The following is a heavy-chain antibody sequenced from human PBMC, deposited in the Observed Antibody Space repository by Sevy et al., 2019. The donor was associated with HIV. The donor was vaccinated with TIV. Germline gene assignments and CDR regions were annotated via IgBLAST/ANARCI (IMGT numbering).Heavy chain of an antibody. CDR1: GGSISSSSYY. Sequence: SETLSLTCTVSGGSISSSSYYWGWIRQPPGKGLEWIGSIYYSGSTYYNPSLKSRVTISVDTSENQFSLKLNSVTAADTAVYYCARHSSGWYGVDYWGQGTLVTVSS. V-gene: IGHV4-39*01. CDR3: ARHSSGWYGVDY. J-gene: IGHJ4*02. CDR2: IYYSGST. D-gene: IGHD6-19*01.